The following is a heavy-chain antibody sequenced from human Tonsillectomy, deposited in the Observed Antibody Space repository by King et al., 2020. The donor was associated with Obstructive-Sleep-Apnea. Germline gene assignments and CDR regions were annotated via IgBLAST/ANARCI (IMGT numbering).Heavy chain of an antibody. Sequence: QLVQSGGGVVQPGRSLRLSCAASGFTFSSYGMHWVRQAPGKGLEWVAVIWYDGSNKYYADSVKGRFTISRDNSKNTLYLQMNSLGAEDTAVYYCATAVGAFDIWGQGTMVTVSS. D-gene: IGHD2-2*01. V-gene: IGHV3-33*01. CDR3: ATAVGAFDI. CDR2: IWYDGSNK. CDR1: GFTFSSYG. J-gene: IGHJ3*02.